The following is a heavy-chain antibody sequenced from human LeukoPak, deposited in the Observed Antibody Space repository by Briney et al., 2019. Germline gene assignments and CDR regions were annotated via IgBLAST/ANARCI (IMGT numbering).Heavy chain of an antibody. CDR2: INPNSGGT. V-gene: IGHV1-2*02. CDR1: GYTFTGYY. D-gene: IGHD5-24*01. J-gene: IGHJ4*02. CDR3: ASDWEMAIPGAPHYFDY. Sequence: ASVKVSCKASGYTFTGYYMHWVRQAPGQGLEWMGWINPNSGGTHYAQKFQGRVTMTRDTSINTAYMELSRLRSDDTAVYYCASDWEMAIPGAPHYFDYWGQGTLVTVSS.